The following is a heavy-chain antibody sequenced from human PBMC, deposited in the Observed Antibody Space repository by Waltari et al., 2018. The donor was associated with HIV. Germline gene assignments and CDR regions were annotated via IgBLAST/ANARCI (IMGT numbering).Heavy chain of an antibody. CDR1: EFTFSSYG. D-gene: IGHD2-15*01. CDR3: TRERQKDIVEGQRDGMDV. V-gene: IGHV3-30-3*01. Sequence: QVQLVESGGGVVQPGRSLRLSCEGSEFTFSSYGVHWVRQAPGKGLEWVAFISVDGNKRLYADAVNGRFTSPRDNSNNTVYLQMDSRRPDDSAVYYCTRERQKDIVEGQRDGMDVWGQGTTVTVAS. J-gene: IGHJ6*02. CDR2: ISVDGNKR.